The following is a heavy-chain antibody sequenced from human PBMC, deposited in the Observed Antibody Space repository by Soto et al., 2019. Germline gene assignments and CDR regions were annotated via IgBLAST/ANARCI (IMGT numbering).Heavy chain of an antibody. J-gene: IGHJ6*02. CDR2: ISWNSGNI. V-gene: IGHV3-9*01. CDR3: AKDLDYGPRRGMDV. D-gene: IGHD4-17*01. Sequence: GGSLRLSCAASGFTLDDYAMHWVRQAPGKGLEWVSSISWNSGNIGYADSVRGRFTISRDNAKSSVYIEMNSLRADDTALYYCAKDLDYGPRRGMDVWGQGITVTVSS. CDR1: GFTLDDYA.